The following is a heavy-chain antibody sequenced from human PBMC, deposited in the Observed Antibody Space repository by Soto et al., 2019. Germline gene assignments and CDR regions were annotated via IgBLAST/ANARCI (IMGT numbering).Heavy chain of an antibody. D-gene: IGHD3-10*01. CDR1: GFTFSTYT. CDR3: PREGHGDWFDP. Sequence: ESGGGVVQPGRSLRLSCAASGFTFSTYTMHWVRQAPGKGLEWVAKISDDGSNKYYADSVTGRFTISRDNSKDTLWLQMNSLRAEDTAVYYCPREGHGDWFDPWGQGTLVTVSS. CDR2: ISDDGSNK. J-gene: IGHJ5*02. V-gene: IGHV3-30-3*01.